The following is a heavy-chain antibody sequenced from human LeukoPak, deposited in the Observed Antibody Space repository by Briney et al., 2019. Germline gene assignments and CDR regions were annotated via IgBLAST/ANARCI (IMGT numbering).Heavy chain of an antibody. Sequence: GGSLRLSCAASGFIFSDYYMSWIRQAPGKGLEWVSYISSSGSTIYYADSVKGRFTISRDNAKNSLYLQMNSLRAEDTAVYYCARDSNWNDVGYYYYGMDVWGQGTTVTVSS. CDR1: GFIFSDYY. V-gene: IGHV3-11*01. CDR2: ISSSGSTI. J-gene: IGHJ6*02. CDR3: ARDSNWNDVGYYYYGMDV. D-gene: IGHD1-20*01.